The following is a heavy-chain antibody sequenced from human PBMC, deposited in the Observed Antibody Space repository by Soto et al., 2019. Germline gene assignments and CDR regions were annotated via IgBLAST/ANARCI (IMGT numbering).Heavy chain of an antibody. CDR2: VSGNGATT. V-gene: IGHV3-23*01. D-gene: IGHD3-22*01. CDR1: GFTFTSFA. Sequence: PXVSLSLSFAASGFTFTSFAMSGVRQAPGKGLEWVAAVSGNGATTHYADSVKGRFTVSRDNSRNTVYLQLNSLRAEDTAVFYCAKKSYSHDTSGYSEYFQQWGQRTLVTVSS. J-gene: IGHJ1*01. CDR3: AKKSYSHDTSGYSEYFQQ.